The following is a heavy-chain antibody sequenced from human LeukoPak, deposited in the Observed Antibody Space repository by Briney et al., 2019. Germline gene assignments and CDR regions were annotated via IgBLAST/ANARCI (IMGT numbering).Heavy chain of an antibody. J-gene: IGHJ4*02. CDR1: GFIFSSYS. D-gene: IGHD3-9*01. V-gene: IGHV3-48*01. CDR2: ISSSSSTI. Sequence: GGSLRLSCAASGFIFSSYSMNWVRQAPGKGLEWVSYISSSSSTIYYADSVKGRFTISRDNAKNSLYLQMNSLRAEGTAVYYCARFYDINVYWGQGTLVTVSS. CDR3: ARFYDINVY.